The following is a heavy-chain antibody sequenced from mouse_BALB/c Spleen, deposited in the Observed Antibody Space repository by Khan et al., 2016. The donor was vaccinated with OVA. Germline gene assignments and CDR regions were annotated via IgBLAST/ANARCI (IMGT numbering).Heavy chain of an antibody. J-gene: IGHJ2*01. CDR3: ARTARIKY. CDR2: ISYSGST. Sequence: EVQLQESGPGLVKPSQSLSLTCTVTGYSITSVYVWNWIRQFPGNKLEWMGYISYSGSTNYNPSLKSRISITRDTSKNQFFLQLNSVTTEDTATYYCARTARIKYWGQGTTLTVSS. V-gene: IGHV3-2*02. CDR1: GYSITSVYV. D-gene: IGHD1-2*01.